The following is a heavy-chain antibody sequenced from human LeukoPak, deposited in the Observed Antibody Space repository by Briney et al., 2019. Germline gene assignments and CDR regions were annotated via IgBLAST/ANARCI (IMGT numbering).Heavy chain of an antibody. J-gene: IGHJ4*02. CDR1: GGSISSINYY. V-gene: IGHV4-39*07. D-gene: IGHD3-3*01. CDR2: IYYSGST. CDR3: ARAVPFWSGYPFDY. Sequence: SETLSLTCTVSGGSISSINYYWGWIRQPPGKGLEWIGSIYYSGSTYYNPSLKSRFTISVDTSKNQFSLKESSVTAADTAVYYCARAVPFWSGYPFDYWGQGTLVTVSS.